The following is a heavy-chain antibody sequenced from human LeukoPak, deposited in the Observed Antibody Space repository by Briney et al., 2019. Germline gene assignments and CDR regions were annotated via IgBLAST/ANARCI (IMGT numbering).Heavy chain of an antibody. CDR1: GFTFSNYG. CDR3: AKALGYSYGTDY. Sequence: GRSLRLSCAASGFTFSNYGMHWVRQAPGKGLEWVAVISYDGSNKYYADSVKGRFTISRDNSKNTLYLQMNSLRAEDTAVYYCAKALGYSYGTDYWGQGTPVTVSS. CDR2: ISYDGSNK. J-gene: IGHJ4*02. D-gene: IGHD5-18*01. V-gene: IGHV3-30*18.